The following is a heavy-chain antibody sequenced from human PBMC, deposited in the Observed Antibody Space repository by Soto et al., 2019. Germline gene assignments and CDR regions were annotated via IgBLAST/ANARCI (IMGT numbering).Heavy chain of an antibody. CDR1: GFHFITYS. CDR2: LSSSPTYI. J-gene: IGHJ4*02. CDR3: VRDGLDYSDTEGLYFYR. Sequence: WRSLRLSCAASGFHFITYSMKWFRPAPWKGLEWVASLSSSPTYIEYSDTVKGRFTLSRGKANNSLYLQMNSLRSEGTATYYYVRDGLDYSDTEGLYFYRWGQGTLVGVSS. V-gene: IGHV3-21*04. D-gene: IGHD3-22*01.